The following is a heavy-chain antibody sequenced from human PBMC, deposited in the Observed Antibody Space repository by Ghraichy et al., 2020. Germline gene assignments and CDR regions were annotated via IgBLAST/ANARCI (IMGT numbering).Heavy chain of an antibody. CDR3: AKDRPKAGSYLKDAFDI. D-gene: IGHD3-10*01. Sequence: LSLTCAASGFTFSSYGMHWVRQAPGKGLEWVAFIRYDGSNKYYADSVKGRFTISRDNSKNTLYLQMNSLRAEDTAVYYCAKDRPKAGSYLKDAFDIWGQGTMVTVSS. V-gene: IGHV3-30*02. CDR1: GFTFSSYG. J-gene: IGHJ3*02. CDR2: IRYDGSNK.